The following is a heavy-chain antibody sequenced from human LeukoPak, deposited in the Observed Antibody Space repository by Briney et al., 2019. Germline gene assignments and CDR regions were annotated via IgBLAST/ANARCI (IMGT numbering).Heavy chain of an antibody. D-gene: IGHD6-6*01. Sequence: GGSLRLSCTASGFTFSSYAMSWVRQAPGKGLEWVSAISGSGDTTYYADSVQGRFTISRDNSKNTLYLQMNSLRAEDTAVYYCAKDLTPYSSSPLDYFYGMDVWGQGTTVTVSS. CDR2: ISGSGDTT. CDR3: AKDLTPYSSSPLDYFYGMDV. CDR1: GFTFSSYA. J-gene: IGHJ6*02. V-gene: IGHV3-23*01.